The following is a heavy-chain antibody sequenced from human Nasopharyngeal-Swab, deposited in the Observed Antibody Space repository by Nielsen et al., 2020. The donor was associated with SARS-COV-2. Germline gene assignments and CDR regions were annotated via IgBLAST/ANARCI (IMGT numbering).Heavy chain of an antibody. CDR1: GGSMSGYY. Sequence: SETLSLTCTVSGGSMSGYYWSWIRQPPGKGLEWIGYIYYSGSTNYNPSLKSRVTVSVDTSKNQFSLKLSSVTAADTAVYYCARGEVATYWYFDLWGRGTLVTVSS. CDR3: ARGEVATYWYFDL. J-gene: IGHJ2*01. D-gene: IGHD5-24*01. V-gene: IGHV4-59*01. CDR2: IYYSGST.